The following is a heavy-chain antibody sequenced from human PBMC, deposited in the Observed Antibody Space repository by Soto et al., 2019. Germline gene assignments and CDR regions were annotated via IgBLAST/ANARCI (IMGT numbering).Heavy chain of an antibody. D-gene: IGHD6-13*01. CDR3: GRAAGHSGLAYFFDY. CDR1: GGTVNSYA. V-gene: IGHV1-69*13. CDR2: IIPIFGTA. J-gene: IGHJ4*02. Sequence: GASVKVSCKASGGTVNSYAITWVRQAPGQGLEWMGGIIPIFGTANYAQKFQDRVTITADESSNTVYMELSSLRSEDTAVYYCGRAAGHSGLAYFFDYWGQGTLVTVS.